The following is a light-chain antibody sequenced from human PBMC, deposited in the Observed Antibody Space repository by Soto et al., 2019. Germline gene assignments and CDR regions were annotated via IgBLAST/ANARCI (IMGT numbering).Light chain of an antibody. Sequence: EIVLTQSPATLSMSPGERATLSCRASQSVSSNLAWYQQKPGQTPSLLIDGASTRATGIPARFSGSGSGTDFNLTISRLEPEDFAVYYCQQHSTCDWTCGQGTKV. CDR1: QSVSSN. V-gene: IGKV3D-15*01. J-gene: IGKJ1*01. CDR2: GAS. CDR3: QQHSTCDWT.